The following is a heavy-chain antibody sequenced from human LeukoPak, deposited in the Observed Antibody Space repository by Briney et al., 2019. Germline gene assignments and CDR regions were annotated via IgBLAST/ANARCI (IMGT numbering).Heavy chain of an antibody. J-gene: IGHJ3*02. D-gene: IGHD2/OR15-2a*01. Sequence: GGSLRLSCAASGFTFRGSAMHWVRQASGKGLEWVGRIRSKINSYATTYAASVKGRFTISRDDSKNTAYLQMNSLKTEDTAVYYCTRANREDAFDIWGQGTMVTVSS. CDR1: GFTFRGSA. CDR3: TRANREDAFDI. V-gene: IGHV3-73*01. CDR2: IRSKINSYAT.